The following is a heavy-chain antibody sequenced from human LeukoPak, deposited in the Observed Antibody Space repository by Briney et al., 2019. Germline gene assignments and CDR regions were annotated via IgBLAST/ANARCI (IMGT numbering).Heavy chain of an antibody. D-gene: IGHD6-19*01. CDR3: ARGAKGWRRGPGYSSGWADY. CDR1: GFTFSDYY. Sequence: GGSLRLSCAASGFTFSDYYMSWIRQAPGKGLEWVSYISSSGSTIYYADSVKGRFTISRDNAKNSLYPQMNSLRAEDTAVYYCARGAKGWRRGPGYSSGWADYWGQGTLVTVSS. V-gene: IGHV3-11*01. CDR2: ISSSGSTI. J-gene: IGHJ4*02.